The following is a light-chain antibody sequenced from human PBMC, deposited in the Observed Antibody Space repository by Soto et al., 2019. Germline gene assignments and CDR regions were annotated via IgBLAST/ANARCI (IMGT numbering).Light chain of an antibody. CDR1: QRIGSY. CDR2: AAS. CDR3: QQYNSYLWT. J-gene: IGKJ1*01. Sequence: DIQVTQSPSSLSASVGDRVTITCRASQRIGSYLNWYQQKPGKAPNLLIYAASTLESGVPSRFSGSGSGTEFTLTISSLQPDDFATYYCQQYNSYLWTFGQGTKVDI. V-gene: IGKV1-5*01.